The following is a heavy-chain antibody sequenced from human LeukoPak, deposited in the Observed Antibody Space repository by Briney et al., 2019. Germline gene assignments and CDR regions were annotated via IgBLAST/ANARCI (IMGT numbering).Heavy chain of an antibody. CDR1: RGSISSYY. J-gene: IGHJ4*02. CDR2: ISYSGTT. D-gene: IGHD6-19*01. V-gene: IGHV4-59*08. CDR3: ASLYSSALYSLVG. Sequence: NASETLSLTCTVSRGSISSYYWSWIRQPPGKGLGWSGHISYSGTTNYNPSLKSRLTISVDTSKNQFSLKLSSVTAADTAVYYCASLYSSALYSLVGWGQGTLVTVSS.